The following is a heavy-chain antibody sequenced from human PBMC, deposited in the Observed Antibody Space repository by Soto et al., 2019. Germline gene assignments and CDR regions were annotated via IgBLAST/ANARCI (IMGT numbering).Heavy chain of an antibody. Sequence: QVQLMQSGAEVKKPGSSVKVSCKASGGTFSSYAISWVRQAPGQGLEWMGGIIPIFGTANYAQKFQGRVTITADESTSTAYMELSSLRSEDTAVYYCARGPHNYYDSSGYSPTLFDYWGQGTLVTVSS. CDR3: ARGPHNYYDSSGYSPTLFDY. CDR1: GGTFSSYA. D-gene: IGHD3-22*01. J-gene: IGHJ4*02. V-gene: IGHV1-69*01. CDR2: IIPIFGTA.